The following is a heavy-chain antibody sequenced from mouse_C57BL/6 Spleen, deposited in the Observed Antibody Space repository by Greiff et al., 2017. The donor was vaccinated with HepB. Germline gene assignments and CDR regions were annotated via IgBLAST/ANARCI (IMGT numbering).Heavy chain of an antibody. V-gene: IGHV5-17*01. CDR2: ISSGSSTI. CDR3: ARTYYSSRDAMDY. J-gene: IGHJ4*01. CDR1: GFTLSDYG. D-gene: IGHD2-5*01. Sequence: DVKLVESGGGLVKPGGSLKLSCAASGFTLSDYGMHWVRQAPEKGLEWVAYISSGSSTIYYADTVKGRFTISRDNAKNTLFLQMTSLRSEDTAMYYCARTYYSSRDAMDYWGQGTSVTVSS.